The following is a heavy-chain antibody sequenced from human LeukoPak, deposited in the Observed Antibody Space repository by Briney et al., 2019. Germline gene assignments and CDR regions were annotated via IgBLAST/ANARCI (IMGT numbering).Heavy chain of an antibody. Sequence: GGSLRLSCAASGFSLSDNYITWVRQAPGKGLEWVSVVYRGGTTYYADSVKGRLTISRDTSKNTVYVQMISLRAEDSAVYYCARGGTYSVGWSPDFDYWGQGTLVTVSP. J-gene: IGHJ4*02. CDR3: ARGGTYSVGWSPDFDY. CDR2: VYRGGTT. V-gene: IGHV3-53*01. D-gene: IGHD6-19*01. CDR1: GFSLSDNY.